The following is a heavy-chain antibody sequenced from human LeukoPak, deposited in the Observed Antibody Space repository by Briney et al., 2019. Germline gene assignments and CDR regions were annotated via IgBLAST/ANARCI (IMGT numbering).Heavy chain of an antibody. Sequence: SQTLSLTCAISGDSVSSNSAAWIWIRQSPSRGLEWLGMTYYRSKWYHDYAVSVKSRITVTSDASKNQFSLQLNSVTPEDAAVYYCARTTQGIFDYWGHGTLVTVSS. CDR2: TYYRSKWYH. D-gene: IGHD1-1*01. CDR3: ARTTQGIFDY. CDR1: GDSVSSNSAA. J-gene: IGHJ4*01. V-gene: IGHV6-1*01.